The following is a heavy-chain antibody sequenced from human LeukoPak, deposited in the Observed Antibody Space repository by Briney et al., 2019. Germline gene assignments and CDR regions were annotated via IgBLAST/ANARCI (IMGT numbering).Heavy chain of an antibody. CDR1: GNYC. V-gene: IGHV3-74*01. CDR2: INSDGSWT. D-gene: IGHD2/OR15-2a*01. Sequence: GGSLRLSCAASGNYCMHWVRQAPGKGLVWVSHINSDGSWTSYADSVKGRFTISKDNAKNTVYLQMNSLRAEDTAVYYCVSFYETYWGRGTLVTVSS. CDR3: VSFYETY. J-gene: IGHJ4*02.